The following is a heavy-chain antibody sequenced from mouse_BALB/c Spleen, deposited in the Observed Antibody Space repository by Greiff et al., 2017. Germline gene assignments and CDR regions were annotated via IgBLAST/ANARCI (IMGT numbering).Heavy chain of an antibody. J-gene: IGHJ3*01. D-gene: IGHD2-1*01. CDR3: ARGGNYPSWFAY. CDR2: ISTYYGNT. CDR1: GYTFTDYA. Sequence: QVHVKQSGAELVRPGSSVKISCKGSGYTFTDYAMHWVKQSHAKSLEWIGVISTYYGNTNYNQKFKGKATMTVDKSSSTAYMELARLTSEDSAIYYCARGGNYPSWFAYWGQGTLVTVSA. V-gene: IGHV1S137*01.